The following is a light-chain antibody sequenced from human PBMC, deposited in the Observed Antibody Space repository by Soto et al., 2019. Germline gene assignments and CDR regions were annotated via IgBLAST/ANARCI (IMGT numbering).Light chain of an antibody. CDR3: NSCTDTTSLI. V-gene: IGLV2-14*01. J-gene: IGLJ2*01. CDR2: EVS. CDR1: SSDVGDYKY. Sequence: QSALTQPASVSGSPGQSITISCTGTSSDVGDYKYVSWYQQHPGKAPTLIIYEVSNRPSGISNRFSGSKSGNTASLTISGLQAEDEADYYCNSCTDTTSLIFGGGTKLTVL.